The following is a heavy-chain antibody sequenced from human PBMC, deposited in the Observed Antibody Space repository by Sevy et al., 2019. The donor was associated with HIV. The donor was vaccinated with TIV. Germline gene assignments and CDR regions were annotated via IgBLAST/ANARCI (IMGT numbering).Heavy chain of an antibody. J-gene: IGHJ4*02. D-gene: IGHD3-3*01. CDR1: GGSISSSNYY. CDR3: ARRDYYGYSDS. Sequence: SETLSLTCTVSGGSISSSNYYWGWIRQPPGKGLEWIGTIYYSGSAYYNSCLKSRVTIFIDTSNNQFSLRLSSVTAADTAVYYCARRDYYGYSDSWGQGTLVTVSS. CDR2: IYYSGSA. V-gene: IGHV4-39*01.